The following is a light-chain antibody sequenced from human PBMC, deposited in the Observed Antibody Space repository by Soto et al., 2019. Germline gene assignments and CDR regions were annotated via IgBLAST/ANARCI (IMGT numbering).Light chain of an antibody. CDR3: QQYHHWWT. CDR2: GAS. CDR1: QSVSNNY. V-gene: IGKV3-20*01. Sequence: EIVMTQSPATLSVSPGERATLSCSASQSVSNNYLAWYQQKPGQAPRLLIYGASNRATGIPDRFSGSGSGTDFTLTISRLEPEDFAVYYCQQYHHWWTVGQGTKVDIK. J-gene: IGKJ1*01.